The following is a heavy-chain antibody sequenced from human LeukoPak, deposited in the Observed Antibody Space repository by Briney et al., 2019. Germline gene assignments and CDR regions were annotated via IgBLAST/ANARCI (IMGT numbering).Heavy chain of an antibody. Sequence: SLRLSCPASGFTLSSYEMNWVRQAPGKGPEWVSYISSSGSTIYYADSVKGRFTISRDNAENSLYLQMNSLRAEDTGVYYCARGLWFDPWGQGTLVTVSS. V-gene: IGHV3-48*03. CDR3: ARGLWFDP. CDR2: ISSSGSTI. J-gene: IGHJ5*02. CDR1: GFTLSSYE.